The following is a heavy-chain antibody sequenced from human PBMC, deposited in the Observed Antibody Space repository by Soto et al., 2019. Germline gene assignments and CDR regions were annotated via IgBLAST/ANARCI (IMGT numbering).Heavy chain of an antibody. D-gene: IGHD2-8*01. CDR2: ISGSGDGT. CDR3: TKSRRSVLMVYGFGGMDV. CDR1: GFSVSDYA. J-gene: IGHJ6*02. V-gene: IGHV3-23*01. Sequence: LRLSCAASGFSVSDYAMSWVRQAPGKGLEWVSSISGSGDGTYYGDSVKGRFTLSRDTSQKTLYLQMNNLRGEDTAVYFCTKSRRSVLMVYGFGGMDVWGRGTTVTVSS.